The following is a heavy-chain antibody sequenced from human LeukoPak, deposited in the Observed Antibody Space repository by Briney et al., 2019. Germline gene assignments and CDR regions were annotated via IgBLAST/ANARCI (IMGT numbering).Heavy chain of an antibody. Sequence: PGGSLRLSCVASGFTFSSYGMHWVRQAPGKGLDWVAVIWYDGSNEYYADSVKGRFTISRDNSKNTLYLQMNSLRAEDTAVYYCTRGGSAVTGYYYHMDVWGQGTTVTVS. CDR1: GFTFSSYG. D-gene: IGHD5-18*01. J-gene: IGHJ6*03. CDR3: TRGGSAVTGYYYHMDV. V-gene: IGHV3-33*01. CDR2: IWYDGSNE.